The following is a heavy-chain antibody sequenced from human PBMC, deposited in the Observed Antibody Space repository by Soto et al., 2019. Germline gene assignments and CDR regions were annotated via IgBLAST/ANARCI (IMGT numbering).Heavy chain of an antibody. V-gene: IGHV4-39*01. J-gene: IGHJ4*02. D-gene: IGHD6-19*01. CDR3: ARHTEAGYSSGWYNFYFDY. CDR2: IYSRGNT. CDR1: GVSLSSSTEY. Sequence: SETLSLTCTVPGVSLSSSTEYWGWIRQPPGKGLEWLATIYSRGNTYYKPSLRSRVTISVDTSKNQFSLKLTSVTAADTAVYYCARHTEAGYSSGWYNFYFDYWGQGTLVTVSS.